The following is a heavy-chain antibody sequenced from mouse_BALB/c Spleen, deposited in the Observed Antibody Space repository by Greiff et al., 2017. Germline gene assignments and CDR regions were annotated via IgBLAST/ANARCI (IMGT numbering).Heavy chain of an antibody. J-gene: IGHJ3*01. CDR1: GYTFTSYW. Sequence: QVQLQQSGAELVKPGASVKMSCKASGYTFTSYWMHWVKQRPGQGLEWIGVIDPSDSYTSYNQKFKGKATLTVDTSSSTAYMQLSSLTSEDSAVYYCTTYGNYSAWFAYWGQGTLVTGSA. CDR2: IDPSDSYT. CDR3: TTYGNYSAWFAY. V-gene: IGHV1S127*01. D-gene: IGHD2-1*01.